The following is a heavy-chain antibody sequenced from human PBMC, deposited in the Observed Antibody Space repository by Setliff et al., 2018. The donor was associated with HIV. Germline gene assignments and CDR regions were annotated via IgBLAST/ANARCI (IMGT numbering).Heavy chain of an antibody. J-gene: IGHJ4*02. CDR1: GYSFTSYW. V-gene: IGHV5-51*01. CDR3: ARHINYYYSGSYPEY. CDR2: IYPGDSHT. Sequence: GESLKISCKASGYSFTSYWIGWVRQMPGKGLEWMGIIYPGDSHTRYSPSFQGQVIISVDNSISTAYLQWSTLKASDTAIYYCARHINYYYSGSYPEYWGQGTLVTVPQ. D-gene: IGHD3-10*01.